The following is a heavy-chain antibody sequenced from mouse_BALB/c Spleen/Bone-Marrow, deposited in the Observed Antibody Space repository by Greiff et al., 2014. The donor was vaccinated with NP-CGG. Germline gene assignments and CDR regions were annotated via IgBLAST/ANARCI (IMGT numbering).Heavy chain of an antibody. J-gene: IGHJ3*01. Sequence: VQLKESEGDLVKPGGSLKLSCAASGFTFSSYGMSWVRQTPDKRLEWVATINNGGTYTYYPDSVKGRFTISRDNAKNTLYLQMSSLKSEDTAMYYCALNWDSAYWGQGTLVTVSA. CDR1: GFTFSSYG. CDR3: ALNWDSAY. CDR2: INNGGTYT. D-gene: IGHD4-1*02. V-gene: IGHV5-6*01.